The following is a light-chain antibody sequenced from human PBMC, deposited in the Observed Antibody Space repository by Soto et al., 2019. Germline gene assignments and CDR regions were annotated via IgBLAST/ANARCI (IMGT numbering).Light chain of an antibody. V-gene: IGKV1-39*01. CDR1: QSISSY. CDR3: QQSYSTPPT. J-gene: IGKJ4*01. CDR2: AAS. Sequence: DIQMTQSPSSLSASVGDRVTITCRASQSISSYLNWYQQKPGKAPKLLIYAASSLQSGVPSRFSGSGSGTDFTLTISRLQPEDFATYYCQQSYSTPPTFGGGTKV.